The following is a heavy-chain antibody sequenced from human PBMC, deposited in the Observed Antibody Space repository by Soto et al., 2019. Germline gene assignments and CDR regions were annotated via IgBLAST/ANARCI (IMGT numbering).Heavy chain of an antibody. CDR3: ARGLVGAIIEFDP. J-gene: IGHJ5*02. V-gene: IGHV4-34*01. D-gene: IGHD1-26*01. CDR2: IHYRGKT. Sequence: PSETLSLTCAVYGGSFSEYFWSWIRQSPGKGLEWIGEIHYRGKTHYNPSLKSRVAISVDTSKNQFSLKLSSVTAADTAVYYCARGLVGAIIEFDPWGQGTLVTVSS. CDR1: GGSFSEYF.